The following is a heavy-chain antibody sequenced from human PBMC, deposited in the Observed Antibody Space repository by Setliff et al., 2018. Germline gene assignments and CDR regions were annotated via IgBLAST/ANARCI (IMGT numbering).Heavy chain of an antibody. J-gene: IGHJ5*02. D-gene: IGHD2-2*01. CDR1: GYSFTNYG. CDR3: ARGSAKMVALPTANYFDP. V-gene: IGHV1-18*01. Sequence: ASVKVSCKAFGYSFTNYGLNWVRQAPGQGLEWMGWISGYDDNTSYAQHLQGRVTMTTDTSTSTAYMELRSLTSADTAVYYCARGSAKMVALPTANYFDPWGQGTPVTVSS. CDR2: ISGYDDNT.